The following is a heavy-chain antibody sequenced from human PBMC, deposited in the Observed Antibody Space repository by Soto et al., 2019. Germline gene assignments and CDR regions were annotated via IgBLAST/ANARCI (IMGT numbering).Heavy chain of an antibody. CDR2: ISYDGSDK. Sequence: GGSLRLSCAASGFTFSSYAMHWVRQAPGKGLEWVAVISYDGSDKYYADSVKGRFTSSRDNSKNTLYLQMNSLRAEDTAVYYCARGRSPWRQLWFGFDYWGQGTLVTVSS. CDR1: GFTFSSYA. V-gene: IGHV3-30-3*01. J-gene: IGHJ4*02. D-gene: IGHD5-18*01. CDR3: ARGRSPWRQLWFGFDY.